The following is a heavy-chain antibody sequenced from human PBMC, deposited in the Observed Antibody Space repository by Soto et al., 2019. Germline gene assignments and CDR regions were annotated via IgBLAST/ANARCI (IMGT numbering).Heavy chain of an antibody. Sequence: QVQLVQSGAEEKKPGASVKVSCKASGYTFTSYAMHWVRQAPGQRLEWMGLINAGNGNTKYSQKFQGRVTITRDTSASTAYMELSSLRSEDTAVYYCARDPSFYGMDVWGQVTTVTVSS. CDR2: INAGNGNT. CDR3: ARDPSFYGMDV. J-gene: IGHJ6*02. CDR1: GYTFTSYA. V-gene: IGHV1-3*05. D-gene: IGHD1-26*01.